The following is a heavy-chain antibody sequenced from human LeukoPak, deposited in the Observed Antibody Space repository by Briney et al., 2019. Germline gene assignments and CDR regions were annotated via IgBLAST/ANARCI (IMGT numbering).Heavy chain of an antibody. J-gene: IGHJ6*02. CDR2: ISAYNGNT. V-gene: IGHV1-18*01. CDR1: GYTFTSYG. CDR3: ARDESVGYCSSTSCYSNDYYYGMDV. Sequence: ASVKVSCKPSGYTFTSYGIRWVRPAPGQGLEWMGWISAYNGNTNYAQKLQGRVTMTTDTSTSTAYMELRSLRSDDTAVYYCARDESVGYCSSTSCYSNDYYYGMDVWGQGTTVTVSS. D-gene: IGHD2-2*01.